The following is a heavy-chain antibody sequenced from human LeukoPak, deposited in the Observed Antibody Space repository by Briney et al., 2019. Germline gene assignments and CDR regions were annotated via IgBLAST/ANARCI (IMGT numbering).Heavy chain of an antibody. CDR2: IRSKAYGGTT. CDR3: TRRYNYDSSGYSYVRDAFDI. CDR1: GFIFGDYV. J-gene: IGHJ3*02. V-gene: IGHV3-49*04. Sequence: GGPLRLSCTASGFIFGDYVKSWVRQAPGKGLEGVGFIRSKAYGGTTKNAAAVKGRFTISRDESRSIAYLQLNSLKTEDTAVYSCTRRYNYDSSGYSYVRDAFDIWGQGTMVTVSS. D-gene: IGHD3-22*01.